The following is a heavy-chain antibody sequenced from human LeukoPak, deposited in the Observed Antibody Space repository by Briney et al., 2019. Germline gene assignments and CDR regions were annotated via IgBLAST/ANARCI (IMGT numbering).Heavy chain of an antibody. V-gene: IGHV1-8*01. CDR1: GYTFTSYD. Sequence: ASVKVSCKASGYTFTSYDINWVRQATGQGLEWMGWMNPNSGNTGYAQKSQGRVTMTRNTSISTAYMELSSLRSEDTAVYYCARGPVGYCSSTSCFYYYYGMDVWGQGTTVTVSS. D-gene: IGHD2-2*01. J-gene: IGHJ6*02. CDR2: MNPNSGNT. CDR3: ARGPVGYCSSTSCFYYYYGMDV.